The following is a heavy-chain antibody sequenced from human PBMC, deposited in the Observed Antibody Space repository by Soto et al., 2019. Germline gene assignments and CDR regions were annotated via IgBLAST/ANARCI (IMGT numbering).Heavy chain of an antibody. D-gene: IGHD3-3*01. CDR3: ARDRGDYDFWSGYTRPYYYGMDV. CDR2: IYYSGST. V-gene: IGHV4-59*01. Sequence: SETLSLTCTVSGGSISSYYWSWIRQPPGKGLEWIGYIYYSGSTNYNPSIKSRVTISIDTSKNQFSLKLSSVTAADTAVYYCARDRGDYDFWSGYTRPYYYGMDVWGQGTTVTVSS. CDR1: GGSISSYY. J-gene: IGHJ6*02.